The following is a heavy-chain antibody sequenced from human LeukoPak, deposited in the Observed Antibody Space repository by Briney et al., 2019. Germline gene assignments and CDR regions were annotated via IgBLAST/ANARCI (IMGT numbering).Heavy chain of an antibody. CDR3: ARAPPYGDYYYYYMDV. Sequence: ASVKVSCKASGGTFRSYAISWVRQAPGQGLEWMGGIIPIFGTANYAQKFQGRVTITADKSTSTAYMELSSLRSEDTAVYYCARAPPYGDYYYYYMDVWGKGTTVTVSS. CDR2: IIPIFGTA. V-gene: IGHV1-69*06. CDR1: GGTFRSYA. J-gene: IGHJ6*03. D-gene: IGHD4-17*01.